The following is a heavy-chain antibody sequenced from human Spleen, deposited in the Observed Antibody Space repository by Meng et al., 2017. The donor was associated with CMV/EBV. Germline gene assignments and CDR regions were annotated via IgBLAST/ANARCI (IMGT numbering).Heavy chain of an antibody. V-gene: IGHV1-18*01. CDR2: ISGYNGNI. D-gene: IGHD6-6*01. J-gene: IGHJ4*02. CDR1: GYTFTSYG. CDR3: ARDSRDSSSSGYFDY. Sequence: SGYTFTSYGISWVRRAPGQGLEWMGWISGYNGNIKYAQKLQSRVSVTADTSTNTAYLELRSLRSDDAAVYFCARDSRDSSSSGYFDYWGQGTLVTVSS.